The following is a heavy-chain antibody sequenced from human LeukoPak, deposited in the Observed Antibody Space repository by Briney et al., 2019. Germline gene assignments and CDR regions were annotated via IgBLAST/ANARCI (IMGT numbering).Heavy chain of an antibody. J-gene: IGHJ4*02. D-gene: IGHD3-22*01. CDR2: IHTSGST. Sequence: SETLSLTCTVSGGSISSSSYYWGWIRQPPGKGLEWIRRIHTSGSTNYNPSLKSRVTMSVDTSKNQFSLKLSSVTAADTAVYYCARDKYYYDSSGYYYFDYWGQGTLVTVSS. CDR3: ARDKYYYDSSGYYYFDY. V-gene: IGHV4-39*07. CDR1: GGSISSSSYY.